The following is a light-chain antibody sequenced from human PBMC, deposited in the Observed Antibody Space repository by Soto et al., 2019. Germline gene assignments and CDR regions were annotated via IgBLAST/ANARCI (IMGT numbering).Light chain of an antibody. CDR2: GAS. J-gene: IGKJ1*01. CDR3: QQYNNWPKT. Sequence: EIVMTQSAATLSVYPGERATLSCRASQSVSSNLAWYQQKPGQAPRLLIYGASTRATGIPARFSGSGSGTEFTFTISSLQSEDFAVYYCQQYNNWPKTFGQGTKVDIK. V-gene: IGKV3-15*01. CDR1: QSVSSN.